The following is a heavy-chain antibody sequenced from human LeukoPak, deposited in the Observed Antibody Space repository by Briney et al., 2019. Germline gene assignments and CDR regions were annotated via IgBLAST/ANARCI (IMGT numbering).Heavy chain of an antibody. CDR2: INHSGST. CDR1: GGSFSGYY. J-gene: IGHJ4*02. V-gene: IGHV4-34*01. Sequence: SETLSLTCAVYGGSFSGYYWSWIRQPPGKGLEWIGEINHSGSTNYNPSLKSRVTISVDKSKNQFSLKLSSVTAADTAVYYCARNSVQGISYWGQGTLVTVSS. CDR3: ARNSVQGISY. D-gene: IGHD5/OR15-5a*01.